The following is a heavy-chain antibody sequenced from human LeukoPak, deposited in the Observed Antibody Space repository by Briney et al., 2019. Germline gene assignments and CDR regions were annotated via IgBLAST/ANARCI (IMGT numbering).Heavy chain of an antibody. D-gene: IGHD3-10*01. CDR1: GYTFTSYA. CDR2: INAGNGNT. J-gene: IGHJ4*02. CDR3: ARGIYYYGSGSYYNVPFDY. Sequence: GASVSVSRMASGYTFTSYAMHWGREAPGQRLEWMGWINAGNGNTKYSQKFQGGVTITRDTSASTAYMELSSLRSEDTAVYYCARGIYYYGSGSYYNVPFDYWGQGTLVTVSS. V-gene: IGHV1-3*01.